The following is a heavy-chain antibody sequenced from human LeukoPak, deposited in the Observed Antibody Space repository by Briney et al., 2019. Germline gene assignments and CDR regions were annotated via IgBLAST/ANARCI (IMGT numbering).Heavy chain of an antibody. CDR2: IRYDGSNK. D-gene: IGHD2-2*01. CDR1: GFTFSSYG. V-gene: IGHV3-30*02. J-gene: IGHJ4*02. CDR3: AKDGGKLYQRILYYFDY. Sequence: GGSLRLSCAAPGFTFSSYGMHWVRQAPGKGLEWVAFIRYDGSNKYYADSVKGRFTISRDNSKNTLYLQMNSLRAEDTAVYYCAKDGGKLYQRILYYFDYWGQGTLVTVSS.